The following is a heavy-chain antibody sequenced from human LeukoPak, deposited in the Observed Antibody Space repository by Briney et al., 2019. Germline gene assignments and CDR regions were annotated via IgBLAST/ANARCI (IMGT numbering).Heavy chain of an antibody. V-gene: IGHV3-23*01. CDR3: AKSPYIASHIYFDY. D-gene: IGHD6-6*01. CDR1: GFTFGSYA. Sequence: PGGSLRLSCAASGFTFGSYAMSWVRQTPGKGLEWVSTIVGSGGTTYFADSVKGRFTISRDNSKNTLYLQMSSLRAEDTALYYCAKSPYIASHIYFDYWGQGTLVTVSS. CDR2: IVGSGGTT. J-gene: IGHJ4*02.